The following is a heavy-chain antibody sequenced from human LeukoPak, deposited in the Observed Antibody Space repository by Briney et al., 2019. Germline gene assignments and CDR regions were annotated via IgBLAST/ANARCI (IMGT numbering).Heavy chain of an antibody. Sequence: GGSLRLSCAASGFTFSSYRMYWVRQAPGKGLVWVSHINSDGSSTNYADSVKGRFTISRDNARNTLYLQMNSLRAEDTAVYYCALVRGGREGEFDYWGQGTLVAVSS. D-gene: IGHD3-10*01. CDR3: ALVRGGREGEFDY. J-gene: IGHJ4*02. CDR2: INSDGSST. V-gene: IGHV3-74*01. CDR1: GFTFSSYR.